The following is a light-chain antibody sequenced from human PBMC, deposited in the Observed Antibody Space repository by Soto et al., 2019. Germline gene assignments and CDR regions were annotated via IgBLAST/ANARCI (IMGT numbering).Light chain of an antibody. CDR3: AAWDVSLSGHVI. J-gene: IGLJ2*01. Sequence: QSVLTQPPSASGTPGQRVTISCSGSSSNIGSNYGYWYQQLPGTAPKLLNYRNNQRPSGVPDRFSGSKSGNSASLAISGLRSEDEADYYCAAWDVSLSGHVIFGGGTKLTVL. CDR2: RNN. V-gene: IGLV1-47*01. CDR1: SSNIGSNY.